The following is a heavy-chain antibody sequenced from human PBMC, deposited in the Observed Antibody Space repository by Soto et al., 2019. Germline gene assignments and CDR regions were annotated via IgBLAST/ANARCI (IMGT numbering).Heavy chain of an antibody. J-gene: IGHJ3*02. CDR1: GFTVSSNY. Sequence: SLRLSCAASGFTVSSNYMSWVRQAPGKGLEWVSVIYSGGSTYYADSVKGRFTISRDNSKNTLYLQMSSLRAEDTAVYYCARDPIAAAAYDAFDIWGQGTMVTVSS. CDR3: ARDPIAAAAYDAFDI. CDR2: IYSGGST. D-gene: IGHD6-13*01. V-gene: IGHV3-53*01.